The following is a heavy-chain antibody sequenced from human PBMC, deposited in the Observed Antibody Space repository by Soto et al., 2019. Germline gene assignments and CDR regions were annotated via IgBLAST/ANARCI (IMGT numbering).Heavy chain of an antibody. CDR1: GFSLNTRAVG. J-gene: IGHJ3*02. CDR2: INWNDDE. D-gene: IGHD2-15*01. V-gene: IGHV2-5*01. Sequence: SGPTLVNPTQTLTLTCTFSGFSLNTRAVGVGWIRQPPGKALEWLALINWNDDERYSPSLKDRLTITKDTSRNHVVLTMTNVDPVDTATYYCAHRHDLGGFDIWGQGXTVTVSS. CDR3: AHRHDLGGFDI.